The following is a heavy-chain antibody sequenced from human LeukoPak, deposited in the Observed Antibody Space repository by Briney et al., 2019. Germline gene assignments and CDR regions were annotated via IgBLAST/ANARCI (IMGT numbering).Heavy chain of an antibody. CDR2: ISTYKGDT. Sequence: ASVNVSCKASGYTFTNYAIGWVGQAPGQGLEGMGWISTYKGDTNYAQKLQGRVTMTTDTSTSTAYMELRSLRSDDTAVYYCARYSSSWYEQTYYFDYWGQGTLVTVSS. D-gene: IGHD6-13*01. J-gene: IGHJ4*02. CDR3: ARYSSSWYEQTYYFDY. V-gene: IGHV1-18*01. CDR1: GYTFTNYA.